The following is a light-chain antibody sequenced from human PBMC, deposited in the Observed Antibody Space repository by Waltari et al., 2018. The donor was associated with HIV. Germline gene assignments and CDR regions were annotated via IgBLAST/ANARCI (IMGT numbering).Light chain of an antibody. V-gene: IGLV2-14*01. CDR3: VSYKSSSSPV. CDR2: EVS. CDR1: SFDISGYNF. Sequence: QSALTQPASVSGSPGQSITISCTGASFDISGYNFFSWFQHHPGKAPKVIIYEVSNRPSGVSNRFSGSKSGNTASLTISGLQPEDEAEYFCVSYKSSSSPVFGGGTKLTV. J-gene: IGLJ3*02.